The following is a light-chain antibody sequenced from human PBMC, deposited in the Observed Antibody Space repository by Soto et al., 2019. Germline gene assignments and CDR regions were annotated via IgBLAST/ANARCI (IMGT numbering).Light chain of an antibody. Sequence: EIVMTQSPATLSVSPGERATLSCRASQSVSRYLAWYQQRPGQAPRLLIYGASTRATGVPASFSGSGSGTECTLTISSLQSEDFAVYYCQQYNDGPSITFGQGTRLEIK. CDR2: GAS. CDR1: QSVSRY. J-gene: IGKJ5*01. V-gene: IGKV3-15*01. CDR3: QQYNDGPSIT.